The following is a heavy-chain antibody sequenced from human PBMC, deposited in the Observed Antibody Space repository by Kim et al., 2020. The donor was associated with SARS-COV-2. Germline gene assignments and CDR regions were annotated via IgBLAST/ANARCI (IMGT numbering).Heavy chain of an antibody. CDR2: INHRGST. CDR1: GASLNNFY. V-gene: IGHV4-34*01. Sequence: SETLSLTCAVYGASLNNFYWSWLRQSPGTGLEWIAEINHRGSTNYNPSLKSRVTISADTSKSQFSLKVNSVTVADTAVYHCARETSRGDDAFDIWGHGTMVTVSS. D-gene: IGHD3-10*01. CDR3: ARETSRGDDAFDI. J-gene: IGHJ3*02.